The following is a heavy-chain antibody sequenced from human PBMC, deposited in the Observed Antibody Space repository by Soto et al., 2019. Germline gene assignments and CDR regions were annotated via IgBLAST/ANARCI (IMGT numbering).Heavy chain of an antibody. Sequence: NPGGSLRLSCAASGFTFSSYSMNWVRQAPGKGLEWVSSISSSSSYIYYADSVKGRFTISRDNAKNSLYLQMNSLRAEDTAVYYCARDPSPDAVEMATTRDYWGQGTLVTVSS. D-gene: IGHD1-1*01. J-gene: IGHJ4*02. CDR1: GFTFSSYS. CDR3: ARDPSPDAVEMATTRDY. CDR2: ISSSSSYI. V-gene: IGHV3-21*01.